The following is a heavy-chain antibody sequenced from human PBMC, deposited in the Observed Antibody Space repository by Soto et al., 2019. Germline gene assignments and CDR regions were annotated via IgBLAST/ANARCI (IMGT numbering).Heavy chain of an antibody. Sequence: QVQLQESGPGLVKPSETLSLTCIVSGGSINSYYWSWIRQPPGRGLEWVGYIFYSGSTNYNPSLKSRVTISVDTSKNQFSLKLSSVTAADTAVYYCARGSPVRATWNFDVWGQGTLVSVSS. CDR3: ARGSPVRATWNFDV. J-gene: IGHJ4*02. CDR1: GGSINSYY. D-gene: IGHD5-12*01. CDR2: IFYSGST. V-gene: IGHV4-59*01.